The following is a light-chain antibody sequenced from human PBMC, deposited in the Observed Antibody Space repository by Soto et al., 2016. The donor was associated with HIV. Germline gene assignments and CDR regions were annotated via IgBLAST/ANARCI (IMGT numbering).Light chain of an antibody. Sequence: DIQMTQSPSSVSASVGDSVTITCRASQFIGSWLAWYQQKPGNPPKLLIYAASSLQTGVPSRFSGSGSGTHFTLTITSLQPEDFATYCCHQTNTFPRTFGQGTKVDIK. V-gene: IGKV1-12*01. CDR1: QFIGSW. J-gene: IGKJ1*01. CDR3: HQTNTFPRT. CDR2: AAS.